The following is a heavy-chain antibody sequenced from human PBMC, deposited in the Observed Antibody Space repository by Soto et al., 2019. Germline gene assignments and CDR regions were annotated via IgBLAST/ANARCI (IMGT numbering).Heavy chain of an antibody. V-gene: IGHV3-53*04. D-gene: IGHD6-13*01. CDR1: GFTVSSNY. CDR2: IYSGGST. Sequence: EVQLVESGGGLVQPGGSLRLSCAASGFTVSSNYMSWVRQAPGKGLEWVSVIYSGGSTYYADSVKGRFTISRNNSKNTLYLQMNNLRAEDTAVYYCARERYSSSLPPYYYYYYYMDVWGKGTTVTVSS. CDR3: ARERYSSSLPPYYYYYYYMDV. J-gene: IGHJ6*03.